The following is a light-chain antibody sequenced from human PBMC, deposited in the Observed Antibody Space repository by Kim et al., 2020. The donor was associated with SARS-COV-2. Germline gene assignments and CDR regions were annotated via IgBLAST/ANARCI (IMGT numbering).Light chain of an antibody. Sequence: VSAGQTDRSNRCGEKLADKYACWYQQKPGQSPVLVIYQDSKRPSGIPERFSGSNSGNTATLTIGGTHAMDEADYSCQAWDRSTYVVFGGGTQLTVL. V-gene: IGLV3-1*01. CDR1: KLADKY. CDR2: QDS. CDR3: QAWDRSTYVV. J-gene: IGLJ2*01.